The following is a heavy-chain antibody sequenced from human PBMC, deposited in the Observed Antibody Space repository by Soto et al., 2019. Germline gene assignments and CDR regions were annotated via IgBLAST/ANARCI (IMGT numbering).Heavy chain of an antibody. D-gene: IGHD6-13*01. CDR3: ARGDSSSWYDFRWFDP. J-gene: IGHJ5*02. CDR2: INHSGST. CDR1: GESFSGYY. Sequence: SETLSLTCAVYGESFSGYYLSWIRQPPGKGLEWIGEINHSGSTNYNPSLKSRVTISVDTSKNQFSLELSSVTAADTAVYYCARGDSSSWYDFRWFDPWGQGTLVTVSS. V-gene: IGHV4-34*01.